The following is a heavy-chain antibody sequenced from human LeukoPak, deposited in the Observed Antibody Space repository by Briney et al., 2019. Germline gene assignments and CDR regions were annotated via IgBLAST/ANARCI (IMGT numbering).Heavy chain of an antibody. CDR2: IKQERGQE. CDR1: GLTVSNHW. CDR3: ASLDTAKQPLANH. Sequence: GGSLRLSWLASGLTVSNHWMSWVRQAPGKGLEWVANIKQERGQEYYVDSVKGRFTISKDSAKNSLYLQMNSLRVEDTAMYYCASLDTAKQPLANHWGQGTLVTVSS. V-gene: IGHV3-7*03. J-gene: IGHJ5*02. D-gene: IGHD5-18*01.